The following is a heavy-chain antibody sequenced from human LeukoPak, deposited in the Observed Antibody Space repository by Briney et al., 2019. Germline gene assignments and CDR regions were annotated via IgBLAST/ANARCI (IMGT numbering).Heavy chain of an antibody. J-gene: IGHJ1*01. CDR1: GHSLTSYS. CDR2: INPNSGGT. Sequence: ASVKVSCKAFGHSLTSYSMHWVRQAPGQGLEWMGWINPNSGGTNYAQKFQGRVTMTRDTSISTAYMELSRLRSDDTAVYYCARETSIAARPWYFQHWGQGTLVTVSS. D-gene: IGHD6-6*01. CDR3: ARETSIAARPWYFQH. V-gene: IGHV1-2*02.